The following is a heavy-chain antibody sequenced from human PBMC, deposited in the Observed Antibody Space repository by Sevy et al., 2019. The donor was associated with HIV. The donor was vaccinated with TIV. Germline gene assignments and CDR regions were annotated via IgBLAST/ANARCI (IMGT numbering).Heavy chain of an antibody. V-gene: IGHV3-33*01. D-gene: IGHD6-19*01. CDR2: IWYDGSNK. CDR1: GFTFSSYG. Sequence: GGSLRLSCAASGFTFSSYGMHWVRQAPGKGLEWVAVIWYDGSNKYYADSVKGRFTISRDNTKNTLYLQMNSLRAEDTAVYYCARDHFSSYSNVWYYWGQGTLVTVSS. CDR3: ARDHFSSYSNVWYY. J-gene: IGHJ4*02.